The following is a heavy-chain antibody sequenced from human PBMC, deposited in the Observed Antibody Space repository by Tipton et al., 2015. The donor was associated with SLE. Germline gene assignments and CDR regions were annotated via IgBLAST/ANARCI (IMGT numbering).Heavy chain of an antibody. J-gene: IGHJ2*01. D-gene: IGHD5-24*01. CDR1: GGSISSGGYY. Sequence: LRLSCTVSGGSISSGGYYWTWIRQPAGKGLEWIGQIYASGNTHYNYNPSLESRVTISLNTSKNQFSLKLSSVTAADTAVFYCARGNLQDSLVDWYFDLWGRGTLVTVSS. CDR3: ARGNLQDSLVDWYFDL. CDR2: IYASGNT. V-gene: IGHV4-61*09.